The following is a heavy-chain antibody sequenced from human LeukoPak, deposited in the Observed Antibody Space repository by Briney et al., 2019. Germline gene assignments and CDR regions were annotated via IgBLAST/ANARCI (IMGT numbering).Heavy chain of an antibody. CDR3: ASGYCSGGSCYTALDY. Sequence: ASVKVSCKASRYTFTSYAMHWVRQAPGRRLEWMGWINAVNGNTKYSQEFQGRVTITRDTSASTAYMELSSLRSEDMAVYYCASGYCSGGSCYTALDYWGQGTLVTVSS. J-gene: IGHJ4*02. CDR2: INAVNGNT. CDR1: RYTFTSYA. D-gene: IGHD2-15*01. V-gene: IGHV1-3*03.